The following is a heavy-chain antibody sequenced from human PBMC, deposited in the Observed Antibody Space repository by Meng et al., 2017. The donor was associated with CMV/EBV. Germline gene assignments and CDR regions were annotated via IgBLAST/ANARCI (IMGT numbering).Heavy chain of an antibody. Sequence: GESLKISCGSYGFTFSPFWMSWFRRAPGKGLEWVAHISPDGTLTYYVDSVRGRFTISRDNTENSIYLHMSTLRAEDTAVYYCARPWRYYDSSGGPGSGHDAFDIWGQGTMVTVSS. CDR1: GFTFSPFW. CDR2: ISPDGTLT. CDR3: ARPWRYYDSSGGPGSGHDAFDI. D-gene: IGHD3-22*01. J-gene: IGHJ3*02. V-gene: IGHV3-7*01.